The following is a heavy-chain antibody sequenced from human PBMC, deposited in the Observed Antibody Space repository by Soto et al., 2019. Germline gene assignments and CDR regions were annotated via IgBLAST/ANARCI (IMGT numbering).Heavy chain of an antibody. V-gene: IGHV1-46*01. D-gene: IGHD2-21*01. J-gene: IGHJ5*01. CDR1: RYILSADY. Sequence: ASVKVSCKASRYILSADYMHWVRQAPGQGLEWMGIINPSGGTTTYAQNFQGRVTMTRDTSTSTVYMELSSLTSEDTAMYYCASSYCGGHRPNNWLDFRGQATLVTVSS. CDR2: INPSGGTT. CDR3: ASSYCGGHRPNNWLDF.